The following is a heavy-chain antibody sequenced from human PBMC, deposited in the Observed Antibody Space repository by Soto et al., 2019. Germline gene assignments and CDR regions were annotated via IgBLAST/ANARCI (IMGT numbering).Heavy chain of an antibody. V-gene: IGHV4-34*01. CDR3: ARGLAPDIVVVVAADWFDP. CDR1: GGSFSGYY. J-gene: IGHJ5*02. D-gene: IGHD2-15*01. Sequence: SETLSLTCAVYGGSFSGYYWSWIRQPPGKGLEWIGEINHSGSTNYNPSLKSRVTISVDTSKNQFSLKLSSVTAADTAVYYCARGLAPDIVVVVAADWFDPWGQGTLVTVSS. CDR2: INHSGST.